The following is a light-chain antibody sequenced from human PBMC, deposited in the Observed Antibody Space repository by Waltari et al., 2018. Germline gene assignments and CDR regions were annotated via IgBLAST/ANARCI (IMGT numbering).Light chain of an antibody. CDR2: GSS. CDR3: QQYNFYPPT. V-gene: IGKV1-16*02. J-gene: IGKJ4*01. Sequence: DIKMTQSPSSLSASVGDRVTITCRASQGINNYLAWFKQKQGKAHKSLISGSSTLQSGVSSNFLGSGSGTDFTRTINSLQPEDVATYYCQQYNFYPPTFGGGTTVE. CDR1: QGINNY.